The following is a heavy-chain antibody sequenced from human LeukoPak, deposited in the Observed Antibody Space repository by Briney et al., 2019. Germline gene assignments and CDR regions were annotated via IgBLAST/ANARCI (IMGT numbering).Heavy chain of an antibody. D-gene: IGHD3-22*01. Sequence: GGSLRLSCAASGFTFSSYWMSWVRQAPGKGLEWVANIKQDESEKYYVDSVKGRFTISRDNAKNSLYLQMNSLRAEDTAVYYCATNVADSSGYYAFDIWGQGTMVTVSS. CDR1: GFTFSSYW. CDR3: ATNVADSSGYYAFDI. V-gene: IGHV3-7*01. CDR2: IKQDESEK. J-gene: IGHJ3*02.